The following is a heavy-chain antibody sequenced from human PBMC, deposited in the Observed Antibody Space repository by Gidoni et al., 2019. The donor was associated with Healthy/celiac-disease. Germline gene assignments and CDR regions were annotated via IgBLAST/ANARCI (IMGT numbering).Heavy chain of an antibody. D-gene: IGHD3-3*01. Sequence: EVQLVESGGGLVKPGGSLRLSCAASGFTFSSYSMTWVRQAPGKGLEWVSSISSSSSYIYYADSVKGRFTISRDKAKNSLYLQMNSLRAEDTAVYYCARGYYDFWSGYPKRRNWFDPWGQGTLVTVSS. CDR2: ISSSSSYI. CDR1: GFTFSSYS. CDR3: ARGYYDFWSGYPKRRNWFDP. J-gene: IGHJ5*02. V-gene: IGHV3-21*01.